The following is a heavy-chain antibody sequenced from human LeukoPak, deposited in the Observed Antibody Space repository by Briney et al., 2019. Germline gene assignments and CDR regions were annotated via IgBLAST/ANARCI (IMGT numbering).Heavy chain of an antibody. CDR2: ISGSGGST. J-gene: IGHJ4*02. Sequence: SGXSLRLSCAASGFTFSSYAMSWVRQAPGKGLEWVSAISGSGGSTYYADSVKGRFTISRDNSKNTLYLQMNSLRAEDTAVYYCAKDLKFIAAAGTLYYWGQGTLVTVSS. CDR1: GFTFSSYA. D-gene: IGHD6-13*01. CDR3: AKDLKFIAAAGTLYY. V-gene: IGHV3-23*01.